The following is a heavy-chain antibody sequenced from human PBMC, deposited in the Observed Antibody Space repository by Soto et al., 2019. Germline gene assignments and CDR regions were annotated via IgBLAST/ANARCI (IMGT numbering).Heavy chain of an antibody. J-gene: IGHJ4*02. CDR3: SKDPGIVPTGTDY. CDR1: GFNFDDYA. V-gene: IGHV3-9*01. CDR2: ISWNSDTI. Sequence: EVQLVESGGGLVQPGRSLRLSCAASGFNFDDYAMSWVRQAPGKGLEWVSGISWNSDTIGYADSVKGRFTISRDNAKNSLYLQMNSLRAEDSALYYCSKDPGIVPTGTDYWGRGTLVTVSS. D-gene: IGHD6-13*01.